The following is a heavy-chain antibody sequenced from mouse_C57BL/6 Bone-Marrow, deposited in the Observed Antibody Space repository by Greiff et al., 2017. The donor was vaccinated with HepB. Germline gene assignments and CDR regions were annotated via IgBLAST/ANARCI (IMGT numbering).Heavy chain of an antibody. CDR3: ARSYDGYYNWLAY. D-gene: IGHD2-3*01. Sequence: VQLQQSGPELVKPGASVKIPCKASGYTFTDYNMDWVKQSHGKSLEWIGDINPNNGGTIYNQKFKGKATLTVDKSSSTAYMELRSLTSEDTAVYYCARSYDGYYNWLAYWGQGTLVTVSA. V-gene: IGHV1-18*01. CDR2: INPNNGGT. J-gene: IGHJ3*01. CDR1: GYTFTDYN.